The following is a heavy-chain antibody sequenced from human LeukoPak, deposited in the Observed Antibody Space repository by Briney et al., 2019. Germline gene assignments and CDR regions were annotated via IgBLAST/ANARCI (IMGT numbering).Heavy chain of an antibody. CDR2: IWYDGSNK. CDR1: GFTFSSYG. V-gene: IGHV3-33*06. Sequence: PGGSLRLSCAASGFTFSSYGMHWVRQAPGKGLEWLAVIWYDGSNKYYADSVKGRFTISRDNSKNTLYLQMNSLRAEDTAVYYCAKDLKWGKYGGYDYWGQGTLVTVSS. D-gene: IGHD4-17*01. CDR3: AKDLKWGKYGGYDY. J-gene: IGHJ4*02.